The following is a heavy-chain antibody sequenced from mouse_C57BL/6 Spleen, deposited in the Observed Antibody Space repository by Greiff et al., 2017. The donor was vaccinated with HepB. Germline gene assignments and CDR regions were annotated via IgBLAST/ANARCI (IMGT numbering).Heavy chain of an antibody. CDR3: ARERAYYGYEGVFDY. Sequence: DVQLQESEGGLVQPGSSMKLSCTASGFTFSDYYMAWVRQVPEKGLEWVANINYDGSSTYYLDSLKSRFIISRDNAKNILYLQMSSLKSEDTATYYCARERAYYGYEGVFDYWGQGTTLTVSS. D-gene: IGHD2-9*01. V-gene: IGHV5-16*01. CDR1: GFTFSDYY. J-gene: IGHJ2*01. CDR2: INYDGSST.